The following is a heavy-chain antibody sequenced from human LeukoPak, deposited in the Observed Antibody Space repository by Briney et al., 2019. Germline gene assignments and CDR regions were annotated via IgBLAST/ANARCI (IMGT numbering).Heavy chain of an antibody. D-gene: IGHD2-2*01. V-gene: IGHV1-8*01. Sequence: GASVNVSCKASGYTFTSYDINWVRQATGQGLEWMGWMNPNSGNTGYAQKFQGRVTMTRNTSISTAYMELSSLRSEDTAVYYCARPPNCSSTSCYGYYYGMDVWGQGTTVTVSS. CDR1: GYTFTSYD. J-gene: IGHJ6*02. CDR3: ARPPNCSSTSCYGYYYGMDV. CDR2: MNPNSGNT.